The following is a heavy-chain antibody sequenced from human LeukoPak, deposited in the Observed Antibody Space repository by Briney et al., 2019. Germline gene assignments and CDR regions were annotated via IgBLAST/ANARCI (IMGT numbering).Heavy chain of an antibody. D-gene: IGHD3-22*01. Sequence: GASVKVSCKASGYTXSGYGITWVRQAPGQGLEWMGWISCYNGNTDYAQKYQDRVNMTTDTSTRTDYMELRSLTSDGTAVYYCARGDDTTGYYWRVDVWGQGTPVTVSS. CDR2: ISCYNGNT. CDR1: GYTXSGYG. J-gene: IGHJ6*02. V-gene: IGHV1-18*01. CDR3: ARGDDTTGYYWRVDV.